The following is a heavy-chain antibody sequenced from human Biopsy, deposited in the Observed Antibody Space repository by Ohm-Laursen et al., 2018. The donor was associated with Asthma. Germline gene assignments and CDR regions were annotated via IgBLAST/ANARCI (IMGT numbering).Heavy chain of an antibody. CDR3: ARSPYYYGLLGPTRGFGVYAV. CDR2: INHRGST. D-gene: IGHD3-10*01. V-gene: IGHV4-34*01. Sequence: SDTLSLTYAVYGGSFSNYYWTWIRQPPGKGLEWIGEINHRGSTNYNPSLESRVTLSVDTSKNQSSVKLRSVTAADTAVYYCARSPYYYGLLGPTRGFGVYAVWGHGTLVTVSS. CDR1: GGSFSNYY. J-gene: IGHJ3*01.